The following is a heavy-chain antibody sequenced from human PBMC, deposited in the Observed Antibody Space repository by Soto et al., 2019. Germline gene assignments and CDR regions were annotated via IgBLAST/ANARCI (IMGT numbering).Heavy chain of an antibody. D-gene: IGHD3-10*01. CDR2: ISGSAVST. CDR3: ACLAWFGDPVPPFDC. Sequence: EVQLLESGGGVVQPGGSLILSCAASGFTFNTYAMAWVRQAPGKGLEWVSGISGSAVSTNHADSVKGRFIISRDNSKNMVYLQMNSLRAEDTAVYYCACLAWFGDPVPPFDCWGQGTVVTVSS. CDR1: GFTFNTYA. V-gene: IGHV3-23*01. J-gene: IGHJ4*02.